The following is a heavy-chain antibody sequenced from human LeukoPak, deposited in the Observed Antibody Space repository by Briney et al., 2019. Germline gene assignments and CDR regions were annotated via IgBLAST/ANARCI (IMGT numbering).Heavy chain of an antibody. V-gene: IGHV4-59*01. D-gene: IGHD4-17*01. CDR3: ARATVTTLLDP. CDR1: GGPISSYY. Sequence: SETLSLTCTVSGGPISSYYWSWIRQPPGKGLEGIGDIYYSGSTNYNPSLKSRVTISVDTSKNQFSLKLSSVTAADTAVYYCARATVTTLLDPWGQGTLVTVSS. CDR2: IYYSGST. J-gene: IGHJ5*02.